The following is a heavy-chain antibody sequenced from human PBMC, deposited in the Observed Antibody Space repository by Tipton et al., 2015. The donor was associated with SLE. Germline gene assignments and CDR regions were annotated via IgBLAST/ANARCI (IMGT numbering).Heavy chain of an antibody. CDR1: GGSISSGDYY. CDR3: ARLINPRYDYVWGSYRLRDY. V-gene: IGHV4-30-4*01. J-gene: IGHJ4*02. D-gene: IGHD3-16*02. Sequence: TLSLTCTVSGGSISSGDYYWSWIRQPPGKGLEWIGYIYYSGSTYYNPSLKSRVTISVDTSKNQFSLKLSSVTAADTAVYYCARLINPRYDYVWGSYRLRDYWGQGTLVTVSS. CDR2: IYYSGST.